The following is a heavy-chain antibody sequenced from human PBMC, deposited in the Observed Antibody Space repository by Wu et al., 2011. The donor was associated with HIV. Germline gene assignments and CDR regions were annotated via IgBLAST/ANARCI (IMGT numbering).Heavy chain of an antibody. CDR3: ARDRRYFDWFWASDYLYYYGMDV. CDR1: GYTLTELS. J-gene: IGHJ6*02. D-gene: IGHD3-9*01. V-gene: IGHV1-24*01. CDR2: FDPEDGET. Sequence: QVQLVQSGAEVKKPGASVKVSCKVSGYTLTELSMHWVRQAPGKGLEWMGGFDPEDGETIYAQKFQGRVTMTEDTSTDTAYMELSSLRSEDTAVYYCARDRRYFDWFWASDYLYYYGMDVWGQGTTVTVSS.